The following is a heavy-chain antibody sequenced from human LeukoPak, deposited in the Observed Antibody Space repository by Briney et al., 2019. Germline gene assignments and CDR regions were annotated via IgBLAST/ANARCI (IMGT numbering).Heavy chain of an antibody. CDR3: ARGLRGYTYGLDY. CDR2: ISSSDSTI. V-gene: IGHV3-48*03. CDR1: GFSFNIYE. Sequence: HAGGSLRLSCTASGFSFNIYEMNWVRQAPGKGLEWVSYISSSDSTIYYADSVKGRFTISRDSAKDLLYLQVNSLRAEDTAVYYCARGLRGYTYGLDYWGQGTLVAVSS. J-gene: IGHJ4*02. D-gene: IGHD5-18*01.